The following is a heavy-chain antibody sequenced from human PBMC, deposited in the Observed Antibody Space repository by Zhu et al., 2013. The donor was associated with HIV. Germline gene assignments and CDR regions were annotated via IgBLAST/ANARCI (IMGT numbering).Heavy chain of an antibody. Sequence: QVQLQESGPGLVKPSQTLSLTCTVSGGSISSGDYYWSWIRQPPGKGLEWIGYIYYSGSTYYNPSLKSRVTISVDTSKNQFSLKLSSVTAADTAVYYCAREYCSGGSCYSGFXYWGQGNPGHRLL. CDR2: IYYSGST. CDR1: GGSISSGDYY. D-gene: IGHD2-15*01. J-gene: IGHJ4*02. V-gene: IGHV4-30-4*01. CDR3: AREYCSGGSCYSGFXY.